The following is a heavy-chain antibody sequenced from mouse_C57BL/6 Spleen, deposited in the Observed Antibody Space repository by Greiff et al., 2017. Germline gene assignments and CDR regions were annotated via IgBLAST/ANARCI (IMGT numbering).Heavy chain of an antibody. V-gene: IGHV14-4*01. Sequence: VQLKESGAELVRPGASVKLSCTASGFNIKDDYMHWVKQRPEQGLEWIGWIDPENGDTEYASKFQGKATITADTSSNTAYLQLSSLTSEDTAVYYCTTGDSSGWFAYWGQGTLVTVSA. J-gene: IGHJ3*01. D-gene: IGHD3-2*02. CDR2: IDPENGDT. CDR3: TTGDSSGWFAY. CDR1: GFNIKDDY.